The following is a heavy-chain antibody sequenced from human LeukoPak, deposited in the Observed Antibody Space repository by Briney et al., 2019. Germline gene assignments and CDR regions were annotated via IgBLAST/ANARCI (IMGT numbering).Heavy chain of an antibody. CDR3: ARQRITFGGVISIFDY. V-gene: IGHV4-39*01. J-gene: IGHJ4*02. Sequence: SETLSLTCTVSGGSISSSDYYWGWIRQPPGKGLEWIGSINYSGSTHYNPSLKSRITISVDTSKNQFSLKLSSLTAADTAVYYCARQRITFGGVISIFDYWGQGTVVTVSS. CDR2: INYSGST. D-gene: IGHD3-16*02. CDR1: GGSISSSDYY.